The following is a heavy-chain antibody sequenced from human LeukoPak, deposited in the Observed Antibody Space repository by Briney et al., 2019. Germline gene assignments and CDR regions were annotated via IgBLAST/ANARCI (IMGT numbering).Heavy chain of an antibody. D-gene: IGHD3-3*01. J-gene: IGHJ4*02. CDR2: IKQDGSEK. CDR1: GFTFSSYW. V-gene: IGHV3-7*03. CDR3: ARDYYDFWSGYFDY. Sequence: GGFLRLSCAASGFTFSSYWMSWVRQAPGKGLEWVANIKQDGSEKYYVDSVKGRFTISRDNAKNSLYLQMNSLRAEDTAVYYCARDYYDFWSGYFDYWGQGTLVTVSS.